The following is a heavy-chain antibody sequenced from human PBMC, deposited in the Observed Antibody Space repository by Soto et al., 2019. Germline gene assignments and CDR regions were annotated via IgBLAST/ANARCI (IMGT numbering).Heavy chain of an antibody. Sequence: ASVKVSCKASGYTFTSYGISWVRQAPGQGLEWMGWISAYNGNTNYAQKLQGRVTMTRDTSTSTAYMELSRLRSDDTAVYYCARASELGWWFDPWGQGTLVTVSS. V-gene: IGHV1-18*01. CDR2: ISAYNGNT. CDR3: ARASELGWWFDP. D-gene: IGHD7-27*01. J-gene: IGHJ5*02. CDR1: GYTFTSYG.